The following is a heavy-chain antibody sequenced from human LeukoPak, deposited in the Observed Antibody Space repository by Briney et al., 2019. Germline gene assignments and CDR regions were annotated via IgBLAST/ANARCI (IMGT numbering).Heavy chain of an antibody. CDR1: GYTFTSYD. D-gene: IGHD4-4*01. Sequence: GASVKVSCKASGYTFTSYDINWVRQATGQGLEWMGWMNPSSGNTGYAQKFQGRVTMTRNTSISTAYMELSSLRSEDTAVYYCARGVNSNYDFDYWGQGTLVTVSS. CDR3: ARGVNSNYDFDY. V-gene: IGHV1-8*01. J-gene: IGHJ4*02. CDR2: MNPSSGNT.